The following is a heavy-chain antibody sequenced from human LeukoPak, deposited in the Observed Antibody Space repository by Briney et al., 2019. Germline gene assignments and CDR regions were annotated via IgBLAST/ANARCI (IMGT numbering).Heavy chain of an antibody. CDR1: GFTFSSFS. V-gene: IGHV3-48*04. CDR2: ISSSSSTI. J-gene: IGHJ4*02. Sequence: GSLRLSCAASGFTFSSFSMNWVRQAPGKGLEWVSYISSSSSTIYYADSVKGRFTISRDNAKNLLYLQMNSLRAEDTAVYYCARDSYGSGSYYRIDYWGQGTLVTVSS. D-gene: IGHD3-10*01. CDR3: ARDSYGSGSYYRIDY.